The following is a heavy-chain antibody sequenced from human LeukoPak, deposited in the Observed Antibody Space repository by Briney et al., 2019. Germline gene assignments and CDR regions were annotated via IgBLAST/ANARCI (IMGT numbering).Heavy chain of an antibody. V-gene: IGHV1-24*01. D-gene: IGHD1-26*01. Sequence: ASVKVSCKVSGYTLTELSMHWVRQAPGKGLEWMGGFDPEDGETIYAQKFQGRVTMTEDTSADTAYMELSSLRAEDMALYYCAKDGGATTDYFDYWGQGTLVTVSS. J-gene: IGHJ4*02. CDR2: FDPEDGET. CDR3: AKDGGATTDYFDY. CDR1: GYTLTELS.